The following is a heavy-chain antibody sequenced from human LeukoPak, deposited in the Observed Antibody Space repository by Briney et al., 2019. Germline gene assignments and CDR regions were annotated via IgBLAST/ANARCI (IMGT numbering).Heavy chain of an antibody. CDR3: ARAEAPPVYYYGMDV. Sequence: SETLSLTCTVSGGSISSGGYYWSWIRQHPGKGLEWIGYIYYSGSTYYNPSLKSRVTISVDTSKNQFSLKLSSVTAADTAVYYCARAEAPPVYYYGMDVWGQGTTVTVSS. J-gene: IGHJ6*02. CDR2: IYYSGST. CDR1: GGSISSGGYY. V-gene: IGHV4-31*03.